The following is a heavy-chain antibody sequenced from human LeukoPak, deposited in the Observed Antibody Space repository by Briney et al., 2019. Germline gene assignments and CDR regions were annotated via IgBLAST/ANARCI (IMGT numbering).Heavy chain of an antibody. CDR2: IYYSGST. D-gene: IGHD3-22*01. Sequence: PSETLSLTCTVSGGSISSSSYYWGWIRQPPGKGLEWIGSIYYSGSTYYNPSLKSRVTISVDTSKNQFSLKLSSVTAADTAVYYCARGDYEYANWGQGTLVTVSS. CDR3: ARGDYEYAN. J-gene: IGHJ4*02. V-gene: IGHV4-39*07. CDR1: GGSISSSSYY.